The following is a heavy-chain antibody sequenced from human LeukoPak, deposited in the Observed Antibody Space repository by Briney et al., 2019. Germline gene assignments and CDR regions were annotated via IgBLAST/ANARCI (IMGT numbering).Heavy chain of an antibody. CDR3: ARDRSCSGGACWDAFDI. J-gene: IGHJ3*02. CDR2: TSSDGINR. V-gene: IGHV3-30*03. Sequence: PGGSLRLSCAASGFTLSNYDIHLVRQPPGEGLEWVAVTSSDGINRYYIDYVKGRFTISRDKSKNTLYLQMNGLTTEDTALYYCARDRSCSGGACWDAFDIWGQGTMVTVPS. D-gene: IGHD2-15*01. CDR1: GFTLSNYD.